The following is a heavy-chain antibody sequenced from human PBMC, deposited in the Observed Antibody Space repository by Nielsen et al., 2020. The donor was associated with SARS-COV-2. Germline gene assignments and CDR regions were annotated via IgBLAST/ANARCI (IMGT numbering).Heavy chain of an antibody. V-gene: IGHV3-69-1*01. J-gene: IGHJ6*02. D-gene: IGHD3-10*01. CDR3: ARDWSSGSGSSYYYYGMDV. CDR1: GFTFDDHS. CDR2: ITDAYDI. Sequence: EGSLRLSCAASGFTFDDHSMHWVRQAPGKGLDWVSVITDAYDIHYADSVRGRFTISRDNAKNSLYLQMNSLRAEDTAVYYCARDWSSGSGSSYYYYGMDVWGQGTTVTVSS.